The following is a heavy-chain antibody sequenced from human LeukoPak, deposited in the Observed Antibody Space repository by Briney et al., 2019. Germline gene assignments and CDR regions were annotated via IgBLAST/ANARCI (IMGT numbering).Heavy chain of an antibody. D-gene: IGHD5-12*01. J-gene: IGHJ4*02. V-gene: IGHV4-34*01. CDR3: ARERDGYNSHFDY. Sequence: SETLSLTCAVYGGSFSGYYWSWIRQPPGKGGEGIGEINHSGSTNYNPSLKSRVTISVDTSKHQFSLKLTSVTAADTAVYYCARERDGYNSHFDYWGQGTLVTVSS. CDR1: GGSFSGYY. CDR2: INHSGST.